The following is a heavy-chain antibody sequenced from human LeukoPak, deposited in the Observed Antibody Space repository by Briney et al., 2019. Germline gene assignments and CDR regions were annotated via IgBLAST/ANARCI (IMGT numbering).Heavy chain of an antibody. D-gene: IGHD2-21*01. Sequence: SETLSLTCTVSGGSVSSGDSYWVWVRQPPGKGLEWVGSIYYGGATYSNPSLKSRLTISADTSKNQFSLKLTSVTAADTAVYYCARRGLVVVPVWGQGTLVTVSS. CDR1: GGSVSSGDSY. CDR3: ARRGLVVVPV. J-gene: IGHJ4*02. CDR2: IYYGGAT. V-gene: IGHV4-39*01.